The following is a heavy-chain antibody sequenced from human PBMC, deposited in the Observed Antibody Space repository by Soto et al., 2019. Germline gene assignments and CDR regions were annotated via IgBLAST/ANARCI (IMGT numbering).Heavy chain of an antibody. D-gene: IGHD6-13*01. CDR1: GGSVSSGSYY. CDR3: ARTPIAAAAAPRFDY. Sequence: SETLSLTCTVSGGSVSSGSYYWSWIRQPPGKGLEWIGYIYYSGSTNYNPSLKSRVTISVDTSKNQFSLKLSSVTAADTAVYYCARTPIAAAAAPRFDYWGQGTLVTVSS. CDR2: IYYSGST. J-gene: IGHJ4*02. V-gene: IGHV4-61*01.